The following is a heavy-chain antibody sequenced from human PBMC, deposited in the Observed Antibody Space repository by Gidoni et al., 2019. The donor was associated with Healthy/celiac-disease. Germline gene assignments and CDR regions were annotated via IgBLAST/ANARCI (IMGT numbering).Heavy chain of an antibody. J-gene: IGHJ4*02. V-gene: IGHV3-53*01. Sequence: EVQLVESGGGLIQPGGSLRLSCAASGFTASSNYMSWVRQAPGKGLEWVSVIYSGGSTYYADSVKGRFTISRDNSKNTLYLQMNSLRAEDTAVYYCARVGRDYDSSGYLTEWADYWGQGTLVTVSS. D-gene: IGHD3-22*01. CDR2: IYSGGST. CDR3: ARVGRDYDSSGYLTEWADY. CDR1: GFTASSNY.